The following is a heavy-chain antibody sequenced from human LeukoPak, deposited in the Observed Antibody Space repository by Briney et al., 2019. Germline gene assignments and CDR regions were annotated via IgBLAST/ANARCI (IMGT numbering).Heavy chain of an antibody. CDR2: IYYSGKT. Sequence: SETLSLTCSVSGDSVARSAFYWDWIRQPPGKGLEWIGTIYYSGKTYYNPSLNSRVTMSVDTSNNQFALNLRSVTAADTAVYYCARRRYYDGSGYLEWGEGTLVSVSS. CDR1: GDSVARSAFY. V-gene: IGHV4-39*01. J-gene: IGHJ1*01. CDR3: ARRRYYDGSGYLE. D-gene: IGHD3-22*01.